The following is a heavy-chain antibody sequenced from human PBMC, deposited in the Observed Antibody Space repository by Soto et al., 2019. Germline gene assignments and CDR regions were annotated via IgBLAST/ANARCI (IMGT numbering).Heavy chain of an antibody. CDR3: ARDAYCGGGACYDFDI. CDR2: INAGNGNT. Sequence: QVHLVQSGAEVKKPGASVKVSCEASGYTFSSFAMHWVRQAPGQRLEWMGRINAGNGNTKYSQKFQGRVTFTRDTSASKAYLELSNLRSEDTAEYYCARDAYCGGGACYDFDIWGQGTMVTVSS. CDR1: GYTFSSFA. J-gene: IGHJ3*02. V-gene: IGHV1-3*01. D-gene: IGHD2-21*01.